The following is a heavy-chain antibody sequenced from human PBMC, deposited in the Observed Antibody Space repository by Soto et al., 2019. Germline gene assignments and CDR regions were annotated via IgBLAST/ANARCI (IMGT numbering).Heavy chain of an antibody. V-gene: IGHV1-69*01. D-gene: IGHD3-16*01. J-gene: IGHJ1*01. CDR3: AHGLHAEYFQH. Sequence: VQVLESGGGLVQPGGSLRLSCAASGFTFSSYAMSWVRQAPGQGLEWMGGIIPIFGTANYAQKFQGRVTITADESTSTAYMELSSLRSEDTAVYYCAHGLHAEYFQHWGQGTLVTVSS. CDR2: IIPIFGTA. CDR1: GFTFSSYA.